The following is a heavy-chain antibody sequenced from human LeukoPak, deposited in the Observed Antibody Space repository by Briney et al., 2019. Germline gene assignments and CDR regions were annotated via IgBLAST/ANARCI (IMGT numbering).Heavy chain of an antibody. CDR1: GGSIGLYY. V-gene: IGHV4-4*09. Sequence: SETLSLTCTVSGGSIGLYYWAWIRQPPGKGLEWIGYIFHTGSTNYNPSLKSRLTISVDTSRNQFSLRLSSVTAADTAVYYCASTSAANYWGQGTLVTVSS. CDR3: ASTSAANY. J-gene: IGHJ4*02. CDR2: IFHTGST. D-gene: IGHD1-1*01.